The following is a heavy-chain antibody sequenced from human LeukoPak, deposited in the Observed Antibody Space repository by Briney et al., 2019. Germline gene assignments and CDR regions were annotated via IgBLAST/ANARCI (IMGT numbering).Heavy chain of an antibody. D-gene: IGHD1-26*01. V-gene: IGHV3-21*01. CDR2: ISSSSSYI. Sequence: PGGSLRLSCGASGFXFSSYSMNWVRQAPGKGLEWVSAISSSSSYIYYADSVKGRFTISRDNAKNSLYLQMNSLRAEDTAVYYCAREEYSGSYYFDYWGQGTLVTVSS. J-gene: IGHJ4*02. CDR3: AREEYSGSYYFDY. CDR1: GFXFSSYS.